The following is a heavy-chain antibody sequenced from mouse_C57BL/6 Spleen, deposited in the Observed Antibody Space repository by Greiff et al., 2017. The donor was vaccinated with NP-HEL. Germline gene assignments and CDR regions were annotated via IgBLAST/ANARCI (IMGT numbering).Heavy chain of an antibody. CDR2: IHPNSGST. D-gene: IGHD2-4*01. J-gene: IGHJ4*01. Sequence: QVQLQQPGAELVKPGASVKLSCKASGYTFTSYWMHWVKQRPGQGLEWIGMIHPNSGSTNYNEKFKSKATLTVDKSSSTAYMQLSSLTSEDSAVYYCARGYDYDVGYAMDYWGQGTSVTVSS. CDR1: GYTFTSYW. CDR3: ARGYDYDVGYAMDY. V-gene: IGHV1-64*01.